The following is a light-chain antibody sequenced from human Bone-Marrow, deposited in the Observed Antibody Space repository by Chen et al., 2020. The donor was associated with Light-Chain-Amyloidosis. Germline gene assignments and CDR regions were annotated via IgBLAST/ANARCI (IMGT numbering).Light chain of an antibody. V-gene: IGLV1-51*01. Sequence: QSVLTQPPSVSAAPGQKVTISCSGSSSNIGNNFVSWYQQLPGKAPKLLMYDNNQRPSGIPDRFSGSQSGTAATLGITGLQTGDEAAYYCGVWDSSLAAGVFGTGTKVTVL. CDR1: SSNIGNNF. J-gene: IGLJ1*01. CDR3: GVWDSSLAAGV. CDR2: DNN.